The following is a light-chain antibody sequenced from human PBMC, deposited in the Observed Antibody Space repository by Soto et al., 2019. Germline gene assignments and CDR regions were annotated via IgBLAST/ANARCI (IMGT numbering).Light chain of an antibody. CDR1: SSYVGSYNL. Sequence: QSVLTQPASVSGSPGQSITISCTGTSSYVGSYNLVSWYQQHPGKAPKLMIYEGSKRPSGVSNRFSGSKSGNTASLTISGLQAEDEADYYCCSYAGSSTYIFGTATNVSV. J-gene: IGLJ1*01. V-gene: IGLV2-23*01. CDR2: EGS. CDR3: CSYAGSSTYI.